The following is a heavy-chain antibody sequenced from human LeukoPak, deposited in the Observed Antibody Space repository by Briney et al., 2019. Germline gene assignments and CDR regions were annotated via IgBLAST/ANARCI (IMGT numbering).Heavy chain of an antibody. CDR2: MSPGSGYT. Sequence: GGSLRLSCGAQPYTLLDYYMSSIRQAPGKGLEWVSYMSPGSGYTNYADSVKGRFTISRDNAKNSLYLQMNSLSAEDTPVYYCATSWQKALDIWGQGTMVTVSS. V-gene: IGHV3-11*03. D-gene: IGHD5-24*01. J-gene: IGHJ3*02. CDR3: ATSWQKALDI. CDR1: PYTLLDYY.